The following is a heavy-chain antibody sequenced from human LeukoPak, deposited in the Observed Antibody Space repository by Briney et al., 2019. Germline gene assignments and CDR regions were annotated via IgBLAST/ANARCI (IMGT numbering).Heavy chain of an antibody. D-gene: IGHD3-22*01. J-gene: IGHJ3*02. V-gene: IGHV3-30*03. CDR1: GFTFSSYG. CDR2: ISYDGSNK. CDR3: ASREDYYDSSGYPHDALDI. Sequence: GGSLRLSCAASGFTFSSYGMHWVRQAPGKGLEWVAVISYDGSNKYYADSVKGRFTISRDNSKNTLYLQMNSLRAEDTAVYYCASREDYYDSSGYPHDALDIWGQGTMVTVSS.